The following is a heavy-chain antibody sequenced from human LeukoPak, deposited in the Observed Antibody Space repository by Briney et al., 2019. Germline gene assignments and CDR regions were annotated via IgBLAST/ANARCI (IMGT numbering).Heavy chain of an antibody. V-gene: IGHV4-39*01. CDR2: IYYSGST. J-gene: IGHJ4*02. CDR3: APHSSGWYGAFGY. CDR1: GGSISSSSYY. Sequence: PSETLSLTCTVSGGSISSSSYYWGWIRQPPGKGLEWIGSIYYSGSTYYNPSLKSRVTISVDTSKNQLSLKLSSVTAADTAVYYCAPHSSGWYGAFGYWGQGTLVTVSS. D-gene: IGHD6-19*01.